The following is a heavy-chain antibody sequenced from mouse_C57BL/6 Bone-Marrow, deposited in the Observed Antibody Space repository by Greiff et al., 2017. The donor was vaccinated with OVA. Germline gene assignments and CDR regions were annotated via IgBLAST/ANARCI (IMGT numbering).Heavy chain of an antibody. CDR3: ARHRALVHYGYWYFDV. Sequence: EVQGVESGGGLVQPGGSLKLSCAASGFTFSDYYMYWVRQTPEKRLEWVAYISNGGGSTYYPDTVKGRFTTSRDNAKNTLYLQMSRLKSEDTAVYYCARHRALVHYGYWYFDVWGTGTTVTVSS. CDR2: ISNGGGST. CDR1: GFTFSDYY. J-gene: IGHJ1*03. V-gene: IGHV5-12*01. D-gene: IGHD1-1*02.